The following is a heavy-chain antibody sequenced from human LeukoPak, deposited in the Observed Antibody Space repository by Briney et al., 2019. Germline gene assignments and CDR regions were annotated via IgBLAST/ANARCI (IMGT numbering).Heavy chain of an antibody. CDR1: GYTLTELS. Sequence: ASVKVSCKVSGYTLTELSMHWVRQAPGKGLEWMGGFDPGDGETIYAQKFQGRVTMTEDTSTDTAYMELSSLRSEDTAVYYCATRIEYYGSGSYDAFDIWGQGTMVTVSS. D-gene: IGHD3-10*01. V-gene: IGHV1-24*01. J-gene: IGHJ3*02. CDR2: FDPGDGET. CDR3: ATRIEYYGSGSYDAFDI.